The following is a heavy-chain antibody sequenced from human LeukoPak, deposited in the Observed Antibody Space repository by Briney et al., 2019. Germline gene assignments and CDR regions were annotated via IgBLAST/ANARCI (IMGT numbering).Heavy chain of an antibody. Sequence: GGSLRLSCAASGFTFSSYSMNWVRQAPGKGLEWVSSMSCSSRHIYYADSMKGRFTISRDNAKSSVYLQMNGLRAEDTAVYYCARGVGLGGWFDPWGQGTLVTVSS. CDR3: ARGVGLGGWFDP. CDR1: GFTFSSYS. D-gene: IGHD3-16*01. CDR2: MSCSSRHI. V-gene: IGHV3-21*01. J-gene: IGHJ5*02.